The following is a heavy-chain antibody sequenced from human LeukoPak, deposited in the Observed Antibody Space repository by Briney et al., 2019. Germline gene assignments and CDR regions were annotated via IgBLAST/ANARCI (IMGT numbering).Heavy chain of an antibody. CDR1: GGSISSYY. Sequence: SETLSLTCTVSGGSISSYYWSWIRQPAGKGLEWIGRIYTSGSTNYNPSLKSRVTISVDKSKNQFSLKLSSVTAADTAVYYCARDWFSEYQPPHKLRYYYYYMDVWGKGTTVTVSS. J-gene: IGHJ6*03. V-gene: IGHV4-4*07. D-gene: IGHD2-2*01. CDR3: ARDWFSEYQPPHKLRYYYYYMDV. CDR2: IYTSGST.